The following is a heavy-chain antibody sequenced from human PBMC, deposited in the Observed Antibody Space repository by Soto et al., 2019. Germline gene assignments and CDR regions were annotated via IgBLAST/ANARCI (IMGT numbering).Heavy chain of an antibody. D-gene: IGHD3-22*01. CDR3: AKLESDSSGYYSHYYFDY. CDR2: ISGSGGST. Sequence: EVQLLESGGGLVQPGGSLRLSCAASGFTFSSYAMSWVRQAPGKGLEWVSAISGSGGSTYYADSVKGRFTISRDNSKNTLYLQMNSLRAEDMAVYYCAKLESDSSGYYSHYYFDYWGQGTLVTVSS. J-gene: IGHJ4*02. V-gene: IGHV3-23*01. CDR1: GFTFSSYA.